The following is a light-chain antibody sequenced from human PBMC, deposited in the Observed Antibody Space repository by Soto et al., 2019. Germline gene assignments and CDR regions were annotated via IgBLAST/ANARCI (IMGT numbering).Light chain of an antibody. V-gene: IGLV2-14*01. CDR3: SSYSSSSTRVL. J-gene: IGLJ2*01. CDR2: EVS. CDR1: SSDVGGYNY. Sequence: QSALTQPASVSGSPGQSITISCTGTSSDVGGYNYVSWYQHHPGKAPKLMIFEVSNRPSGVSNRISASKSGITASLTISGLQAEDEAEYYCSSYSSSSTRVLFGGGTKLTVL.